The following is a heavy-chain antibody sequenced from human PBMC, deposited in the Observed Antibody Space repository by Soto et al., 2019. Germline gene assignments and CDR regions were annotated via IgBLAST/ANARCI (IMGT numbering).Heavy chain of an antibody. CDR2: IYPGDSDT. Sequence: GEPLKISCKGSGYSFTSYWSGRVRQMPGKGLEWMGIIYPGDSDTRYSPSFQGQVTISADKSISTAYLQWSSLKASDTAMYYCARQGYGSGSFQTNPRMSGYYYSGMDVWGQGTTVTVSS. V-gene: IGHV5-51*01. D-gene: IGHD3-10*01. CDR3: ARQGYGSGSFQTNPRMSGYYYSGMDV. CDR1: GYSFTSYW. J-gene: IGHJ6*02.